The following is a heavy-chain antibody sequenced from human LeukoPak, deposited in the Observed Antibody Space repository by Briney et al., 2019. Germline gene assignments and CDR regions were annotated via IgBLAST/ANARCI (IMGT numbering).Heavy chain of an antibody. Sequence: GGSLRLSCAASGFTFSNYGMSWVRQAPGKGLEWVSVISGSGGSTYYADSVKGRFTISSDNSKNTLYLQMNSLRAEDTAVYYCAKDRGDLWFGELFDYWGQGTLVTVSS. V-gene: IGHV3-23*01. D-gene: IGHD3-10*01. J-gene: IGHJ4*02. CDR1: GFTFSNYG. CDR3: AKDRGDLWFGELFDY. CDR2: ISGSGGST.